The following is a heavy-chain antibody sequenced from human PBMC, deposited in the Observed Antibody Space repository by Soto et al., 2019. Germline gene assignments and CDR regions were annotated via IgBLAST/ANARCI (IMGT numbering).Heavy chain of an antibody. V-gene: IGHV4-59*01. CDR3: ARVRDGYSPFDY. D-gene: IGHD4-4*01. CDR1: GGSISSYY. Sequence: PSETLSLTCTVSGGSISSYYWSWIRQPPGKGLEWIGYIYYSGSTNYNPSLKSRVTISVDTSKNQFSLKLSSVTAADTAVYYCARVRDGYSPFDYWGQGTLVTVSS. J-gene: IGHJ4*02. CDR2: IYYSGST.